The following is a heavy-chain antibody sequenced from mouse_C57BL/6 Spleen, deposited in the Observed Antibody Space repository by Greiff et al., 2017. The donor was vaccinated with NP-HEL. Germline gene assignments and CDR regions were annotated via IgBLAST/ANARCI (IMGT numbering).Heavy chain of an antibody. CDR1: GFTFTDYY. Sequence: EVKLMESGGGLVQPGGSLSLSCAASGFTFTDYYMSWVRQPPGKALEWLGFIRNKANGYTTEYSASVKGRFTISRDNSQSILYLQMNALRAEDSATYYCARWDWDWFAYWGQGTLVTVSA. V-gene: IGHV7-3*01. CDR2: IRNKANGYTT. CDR3: ARWDWDWFAY. D-gene: IGHD4-1*01. J-gene: IGHJ3*01.